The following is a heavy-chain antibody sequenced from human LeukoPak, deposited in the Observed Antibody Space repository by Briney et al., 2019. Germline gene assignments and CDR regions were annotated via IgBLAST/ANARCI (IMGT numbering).Heavy chain of an antibody. J-gene: IGHJ4*02. D-gene: IGHD3-10*01. V-gene: IGHV4-59*04. Sequence: SETLSLTCTVSGGSINSYYWGWIRQPPGKGLDWIGSIYHSGSTYYNPSLKSRVTMSMDTSKNQFSLKLSSVTAADTAVYYCARVRLWFGDHLDDYWGQGTLVTVSS. CDR1: GGSINSYY. CDR2: IYHSGST. CDR3: ARVRLWFGDHLDDY.